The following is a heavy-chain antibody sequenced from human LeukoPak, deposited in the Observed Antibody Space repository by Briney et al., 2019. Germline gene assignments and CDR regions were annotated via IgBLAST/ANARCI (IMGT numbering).Heavy chain of an antibody. J-gene: IGHJ5*01. CDR1: GGSFSGYY. CDR3: ARGRRDYGGRASTSEGWFDP. CDR2: INHSGRT. V-gene: IGHV4-34*01. D-gene: IGHD4-23*01. Sequence: SETLPVTRAVYGGSFSGYYWRCIRQPPGKGLEWIGEINHSGRTNYNPSLKSRVTISLDASKNQFSLKQSSATAADTAVYYCARGRRDYGGRASTSEGWFDPWGQGTLVTVSS.